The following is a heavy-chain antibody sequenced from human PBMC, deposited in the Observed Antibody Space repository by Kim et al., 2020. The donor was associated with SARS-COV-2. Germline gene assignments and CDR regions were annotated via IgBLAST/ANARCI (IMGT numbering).Heavy chain of an antibody. D-gene: IGHD3-10*01. J-gene: IGHJ4*02. CDR2: IWYDGSNK. CDR1: GFTFSSYG. CDR3: ARDIKFTRVPGY. Sequence: GGSLRLSCAASGFTFSSYGMHWVRQAPGKGLEWVAVIWYDGSNKYYADSVKGRFTISRDNSKNTLYLQMNSLRAEDTAVYYCARDIKFTRVPGYWGQGTLVTV. V-gene: IGHV3-33*01.